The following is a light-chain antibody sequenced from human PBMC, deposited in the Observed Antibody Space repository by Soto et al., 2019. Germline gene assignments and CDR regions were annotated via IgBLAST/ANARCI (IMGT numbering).Light chain of an antibody. J-gene: IGKJ4*01. CDR3: QQYGSSPLT. V-gene: IGKV3-20*01. Sequence: EIVLTQSPRTLSLSPGERGTLSCRASQSVSSNYLAWYQQKPGQAPRLLIYGASSRATGIPDRFSGSGSGTDFTLTISRLEPEDFAVYYCQQYGSSPLTFGGGTKVDIK. CDR2: GAS. CDR1: QSVSSNY.